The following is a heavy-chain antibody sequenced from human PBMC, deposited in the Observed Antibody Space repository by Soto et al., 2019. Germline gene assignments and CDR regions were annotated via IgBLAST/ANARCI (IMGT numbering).Heavy chain of an antibody. CDR3: ARGGAYCGGDCYFDAFDI. V-gene: IGHV5-51*01. Sequence: EVQLVQSGAEVKKPGESLKISCKGSGYSFTSYWIGWVRQMPGKGLEWMGIIYPGDSDTRYSPSFQGQVTISADKSISTAYLQWSSLKASDTAMYYCARGGAYCGGDCYFDAFDIWGQGTMVTVSS. D-gene: IGHD2-21*02. CDR2: IYPGDSDT. CDR1: GYSFTSYW. J-gene: IGHJ3*02.